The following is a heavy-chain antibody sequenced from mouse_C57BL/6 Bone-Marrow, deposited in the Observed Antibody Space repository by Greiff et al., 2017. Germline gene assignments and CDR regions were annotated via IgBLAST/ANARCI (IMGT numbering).Heavy chain of an antibody. CDR3: ARRRYSNLYYFDY. Sequence: EVKLMESGGGLVKPGGSLKLSCAASGFTFSDYGMHWVRQAPEKGLEWVAYISSGSSTIYYADTVKGRFTISRDNAKNTLFLQMTSLRSEDTAMYYCARRRYSNLYYFDYWGQGTTLTVSS. V-gene: IGHV5-17*01. CDR2: ISSGSSTI. D-gene: IGHD2-5*01. CDR1: GFTFSDYG. J-gene: IGHJ2*01.